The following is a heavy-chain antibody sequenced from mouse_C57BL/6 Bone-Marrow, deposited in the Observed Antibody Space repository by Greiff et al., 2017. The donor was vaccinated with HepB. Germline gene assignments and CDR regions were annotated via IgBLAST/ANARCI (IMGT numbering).Heavy chain of an antibody. J-gene: IGHJ4*01. CDR1: GYTFTSYW. V-gene: IGHV1-64*01. CDR3: AKESSSYAMDY. CDR2: IQPNSGST. D-gene: IGHD1-1*01. Sequence: QVQLQQPGAELVKPGASVKLSCKASGYTFTSYWMHWVKQRPGQGLEWIGMIQPNSGSTNYNEKFKSKATLTVDKSSSTAYMQLSSLTSEDSAVYYCAKESSSYAMDYWGQGTSVTVSS.